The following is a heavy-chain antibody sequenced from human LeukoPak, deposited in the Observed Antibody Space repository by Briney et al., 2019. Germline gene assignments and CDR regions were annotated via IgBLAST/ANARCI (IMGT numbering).Heavy chain of an antibody. CDR2: IYYSGST. CDR1: GGSISSHY. Sequence: SETLSLTCTVSGGSISSHYWSWIRQPPGKGLEWIGYIYYSGSTNYNPSLKSRVTISVDTSKNQFSLKLCSVTAADTAVYYCARRPGYSSGWYPFDYWGQGTLVTVSS. D-gene: IGHD6-19*01. J-gene: IGHJ4*02. V-gene: IGHV4-59*11. CDR3: ARRPGYSSGWYPFDY.